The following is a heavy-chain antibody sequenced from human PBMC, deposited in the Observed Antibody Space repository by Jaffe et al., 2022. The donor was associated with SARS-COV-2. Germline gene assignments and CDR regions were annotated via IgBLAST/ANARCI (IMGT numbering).Heavy chain of an antibody. CDR2: IIPILRTS. J-gene: IGHJ4*02. CDR3: ARGVGSPGTFDS. Sequence: QAQLVQSGAEVKKPGSSVKVSCEASGGSFISYAYSWVRQAPGQGLEYLGGIIPILRTSKYAQKFQGRVTIIADESTSTVFMELNRLISDDTAIYYCARGVGSPGTFDSWGQGTLVTVSS. D-gene: IGHD3-16*01. CDR1: GGSFISYA. V-gene: IGHV1-69*01.